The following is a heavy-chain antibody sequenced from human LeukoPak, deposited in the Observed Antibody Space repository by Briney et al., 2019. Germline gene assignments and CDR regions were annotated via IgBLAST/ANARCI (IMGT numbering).Heavy chain of an antibody. CDR3: ARGTYYERSGYYGFDI. Sequence: GGSLRLSCAASGFTFSSYWMHWVRQVPGKGLVWVSRINSDGSDIIYADSVKGRLTISRDNAKNTLYLQMNSLRAEDTAVYYCARGTYYERSGYYGFDIWGQGTTVTVSS. J-gene: IGHJ3*02. CDR2: INSDGSDI. CDR1: GFTFSSYW. D-gene: IGHD3-22*01. V-gene: IGHV3-74*01.